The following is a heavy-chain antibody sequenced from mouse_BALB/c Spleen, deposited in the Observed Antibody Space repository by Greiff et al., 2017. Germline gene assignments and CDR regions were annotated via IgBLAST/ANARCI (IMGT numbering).Heavy chain of an antibody. CDR2: IRYSGST. D-gene: IGHD2-14*01. CDR3: ARNYRYGLAAMDY. CDR1: GYSITSDYA. J-gene: IGHJ4*01. Sequence: EVKLVESGPGLVKPSQSLSLTCTVTGYSITSDYAWNWIRQFPGNKLGWMGYIRYSGSTSYNPSLKSRISITRDTSKNQFFLQLNSVTTEDTATYYCARNYRYGLAAMDYWGQGTSVTVSS. V-gene: IGHV3-2*02.